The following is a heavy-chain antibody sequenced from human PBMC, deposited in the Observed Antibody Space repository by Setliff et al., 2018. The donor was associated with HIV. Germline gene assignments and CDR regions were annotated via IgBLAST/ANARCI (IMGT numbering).Heavy chain of an antibody. D-gene: IGHD6-19*01. CDR1: GGTFSSFG. CDR2: IIPVFGKV. V-gene: IGHV1-69*13. Sequence: SVKVSCKASGGTFSSFGINWIRQAPGQGLEWMGGIIPVFGKVEYAQRFQGRVKITADESTCTAYMEMSSLRSEDMAIYYCARSDSGWPHYQYHHMDVWGKGTTVTVSS. CDR3: ARSDSGWPHYQYHHMDV. J-gene: IGHJ6*04.